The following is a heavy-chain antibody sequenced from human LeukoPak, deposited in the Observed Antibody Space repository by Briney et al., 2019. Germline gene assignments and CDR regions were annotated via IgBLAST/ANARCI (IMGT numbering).Heavy chain of an antibody. J-gene: IGHJ4*02. CDR2: IRNDGSDK. CDR3: ASGWLIDY. CDR1: GFSFSGYG. D-gene: IGHD6-19*01. V-gene: IGHV3-30*02. Sequence: GGSLRLSCEAAGFSFSGYGMHWVRQAPGKGLEWVAFIRNDGSDKYYAGSVKGRFTISRDSSKNTMYLQMNSLRAEDTAVYYCASGWLIDYWGQGTLVTVSS.